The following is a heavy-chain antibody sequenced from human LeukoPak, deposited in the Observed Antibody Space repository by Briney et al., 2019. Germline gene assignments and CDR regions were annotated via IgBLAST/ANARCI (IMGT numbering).Heavy chain of an antibody. D-gene: IGHD3-10*01. Sequence: GGSLRLSCAASGFTFDDYAMHWVRQAPGRGPEWVSGISWNSGSIDYADSVKGRFTISRDNAKNSLYLQMNSLRAEDMALYYCAKDTSHYYGSGGFDYWGQGTLVTVSS. V-gene: IGHV3-9*03. CDR3: AKDTSHYYGSGGFDY. J-gene: IGHJ4*02. CDR2: ISWNSGSI. CDR1: GFTFDDYA.